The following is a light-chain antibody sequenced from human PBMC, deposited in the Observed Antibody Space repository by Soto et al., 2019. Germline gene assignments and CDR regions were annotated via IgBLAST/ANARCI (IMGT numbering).Light chain of an antibody. CDR2: DVS. V-gene: IGLV2-14*01. CDR3: SSYLVV. CDR1: SSDVGGYKY. J-gene: IGLJ2*01. Sequence: QSALTQPASVSGSPGQSITISCTGTSSDVGGYKYVSWYQQHPGKAPKLMIYDVSNRPSGVSSRFSGSKSGNTASLTISGLQAEDEADYYCSSYLVVFGGGTKVTVL.